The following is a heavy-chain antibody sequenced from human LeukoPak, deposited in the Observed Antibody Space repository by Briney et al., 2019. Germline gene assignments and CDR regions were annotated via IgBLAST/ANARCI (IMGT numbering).Heavy chain of an antibody. D-gene: IGHD3-10*01. CDR1: GFTFSSYG. J-gene: IGHJ4*02. CDR3: AKVPYGSWFGELLYLDY. V-gene: IGHV3-23*01. CDR2: ISGSGGST. Sequence: PGGSLRLSCAASGFTFSSYGMSWVRQAPGKGLEWVSTISGSGGSTYYADSVKGRFTISRDNSKNTLYLQMNSLRAEDTVVYYCAKVPYGSWFGELLYLDYWGQGTLVTVSS.